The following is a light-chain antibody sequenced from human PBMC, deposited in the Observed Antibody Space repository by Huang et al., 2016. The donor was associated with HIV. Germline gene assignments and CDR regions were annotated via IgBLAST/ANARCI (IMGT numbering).Light chain of an antibody. CDR1: QSVVN. CDR3: QQRNSWPPIT. Sequence: EIVLTQAPATLSLSPGARATVSCRAIQSVVNLEWYQNKPGQAPRLILYDASSSASCIPARLSGRGSGTDFNLTVNILQPEDSAVYYCQQRNSWPPITFGQGTRLEIK. CDR2: DAS. J-gene: IGKJ5*01. V-gene: IGKV3-11*01.